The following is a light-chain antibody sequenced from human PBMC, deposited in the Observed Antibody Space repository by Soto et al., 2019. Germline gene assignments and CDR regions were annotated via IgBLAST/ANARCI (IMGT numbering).Light chain of an antibody. CDR3: ISYTSSSTWV. V-gene: IGLV2-8*01. J-gene: IGLJ3*02. Sequence: QSALTQPPSASGSPGQSVTISCTGTSSDVGGYNYVSWYRQHPGKAPQLIIYDVNKRPSGVPDRFSGSKSGNTASLTVSGLQAEDESDYYCISYTSSSTWVFGGGTKVTVL. CDR2: DVN. CDR1: SSDVGGYNY.